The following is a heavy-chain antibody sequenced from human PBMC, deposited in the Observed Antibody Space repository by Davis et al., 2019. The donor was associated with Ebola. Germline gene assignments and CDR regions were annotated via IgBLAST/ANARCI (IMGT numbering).Heavy chain of an antibody. CDR3: ARQYYDILTGYPGWFDP. CDR2: IYYSGST. D-gene: IGHD3-9*01. V-gene: IGHV4-39*01. CDR1: GGSISSSSYY. J-gene: IGHJ5*02. Sequence: SETLSLTCTVSGGSISSSSYYWGWIRQPPGKGLEWIGSIYYSGSTYYNPSLKSRVTISVDTSKNQFSLKLSSVTAADTAVYYCARQYYDILTGYPGWFDPWGQGTLVTVSS.